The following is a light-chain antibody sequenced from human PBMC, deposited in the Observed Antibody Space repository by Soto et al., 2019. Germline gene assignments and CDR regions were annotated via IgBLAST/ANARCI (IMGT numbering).Light chain of an antibody. CDR1: QSVSSSY. CDR2: GSS. J-gene: IGKJ1*01. CDR3: QQYGSSPKK. Sequence: EIVLTQSPGTLSLSPGETATLSCRASQSVSSSYLAWYQQKPGQAPRLLIYGSSSRATDIPDRFIGSGSGTDFTLKISRMETEDVEVYYCQQYGSSPKKLGQGTKVDIK. V-gene: IGKV3-20*01.